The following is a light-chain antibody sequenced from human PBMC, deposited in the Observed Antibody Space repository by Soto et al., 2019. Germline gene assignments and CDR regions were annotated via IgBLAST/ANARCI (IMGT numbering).Light chain of an antibody. CDR2: AAS. V-gene: IGKV1-8*01. J-gene: IGKJ2*01. CDR1: QGISSY. Sequence: AIRMTQSPSSLSASTGDRVTITCRASQGISSYLAWYQQKPGKAPKLLIYAASTLQSGVPSRFSGSGSGTDVTLTISCLQSEDFATYYCQQYYSYSVTFGQGTKLEIK. CDR3: QQYYSYSVT.